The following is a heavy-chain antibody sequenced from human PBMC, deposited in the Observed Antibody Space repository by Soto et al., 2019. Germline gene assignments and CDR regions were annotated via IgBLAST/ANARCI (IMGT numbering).Heavy chain of an antibody. CDR3: ARTYCTTTACQAHGIDV. D-gene: IGHD4-4*01. Sequence: SETLSLTCAVSGYSIRSGYFWGWIRQPPGKGLEYIGYIYYSGTTNYNPPLKSRITISVDTSGNQFSLKLSSVTAADTAVYFCARTYCTTTACQAHGIDVWGQGTTVTVSS. V-gene: IGHV4-61*01. J-gene: IGHJ6*02. CDR1: GYSIRSGYF. CDR2: IYYSGTT.